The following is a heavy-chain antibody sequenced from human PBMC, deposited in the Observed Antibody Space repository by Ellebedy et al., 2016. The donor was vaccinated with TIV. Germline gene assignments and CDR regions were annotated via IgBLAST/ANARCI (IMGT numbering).Heavy chain of an antibody. Sequence: GESLKISXVASGFTFSNYAMTWVRQAPGKGLEWVSVISDTGYSTYYADSVKGRFTFSRDNPKNSVYLEMNSLRLEDTAFYYCASSGFGSSYFGPQEYWGQGTQVTVS. V-gene: IGHV3-23*01. D-gene: IGHD6-13*01. CDR2: ISDTGYST. CDR3: ASSGFGSSYFGPQEY. J-gene: IGHJ4*02. CDR1: GFTFSNYA.